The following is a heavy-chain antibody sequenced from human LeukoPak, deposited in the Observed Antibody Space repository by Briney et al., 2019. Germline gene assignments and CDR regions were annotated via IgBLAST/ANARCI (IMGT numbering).Heavy chain of an antibody. CDR2: ITGSGSGI. CDR3: ASPHSGYG. D-gene: IGHD5-12*01. Sequence: GGSLRLSCAASEFTFSSYSMNWVRQAPGKGLQWVSYITGSGSGIRYADSVKGRFTISRDNAKNTLYLQMNSLRDEDTAVYYCASPHSGYGWGQGTLVTVSS. CDR1: EFTFSSYS. J-gene: IGHJ4*02. V-gene: IGHV3-48*02.